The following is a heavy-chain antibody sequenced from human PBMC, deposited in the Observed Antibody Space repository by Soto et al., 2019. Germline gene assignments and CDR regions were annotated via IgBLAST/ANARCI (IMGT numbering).Heavy chain of an antibody. CDR2: IYYSGST. Sequence: SETLSLTCTVSGGSISSGGYYWSWIRQHPGKGVEWIGYIYYSGSTYYNPSLKSRVTISVDTSKNQFSLKLNSLTAADTAVYYCARAVVVVATTTRSYYYFDLWGRGTLVTVSS. J-gene: IGHJ2*01. V-gene: IGHV4-31*03. CDR3: ARAVVVVATTTRSYYYFDL. CDR1: GGSISSGGYY. D-gene: IGHD2-15*01.